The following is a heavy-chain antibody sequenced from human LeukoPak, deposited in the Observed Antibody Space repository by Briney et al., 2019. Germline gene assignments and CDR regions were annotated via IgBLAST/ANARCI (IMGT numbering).Heavy chain of an antibody. Sequence: PSETLSLTCTVSGGSISSYYWSWIRQPPGKGLEWIGYIYYSGSTNYNPSLKSRVTISVGTSKNQFSLKLSSVTAADTAVYYCAREYSSGWSDHWGQGTLVTVSS. CDR3: AREYSSGWSDH. V-gene: IGHV4-59*01. CDR1: GGSISSYY. CDR2: IYYSGST. D-gene: IGHD6-19*01. J-gene: IGHJ5*02.